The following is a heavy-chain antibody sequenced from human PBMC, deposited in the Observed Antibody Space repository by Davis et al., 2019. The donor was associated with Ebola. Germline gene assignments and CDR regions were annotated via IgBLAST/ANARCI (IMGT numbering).Heavy chain of an antibody. J-gene: IGHJ4*02. CDR2: ISGSGGST. Sequence: GESLKISCAASGFTFSSYAMSWVRQAPGKGPEWVSAISGSGGSTYYADSVKGRFTISRDNSKNTLYLQMNSLRAEDTALYYCAREYRYGGNAIFDYWGQGTLVIVSS. CDR3: AREYRYGGNAIFDY. V-gene: IGHV3-23*01. D-gene: IGHD4-23*01. CDR1: GFTFSSYA.